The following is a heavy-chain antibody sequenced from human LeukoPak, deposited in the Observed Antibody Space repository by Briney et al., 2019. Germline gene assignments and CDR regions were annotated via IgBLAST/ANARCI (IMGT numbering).Heavy chain of an antibody. CDR1: GFTFSSYW. CDR3: ARDHIVVVPTMDV. Sequence: GALRLSCAASGFTFSSYWMSWVRQAPGKGLEWVANIKQDGSEKYYVDSVKGRFTISRDNAKNSLYLQMNSLRAEDTAVYYCARDHIVVVPTMDVWGKGTTVTVSS. CDR2: IKQDGSEK. D-gene: IGHD2-2*01. J-gene: IGHJ6*03. V-gene: IGHV3-7*01.